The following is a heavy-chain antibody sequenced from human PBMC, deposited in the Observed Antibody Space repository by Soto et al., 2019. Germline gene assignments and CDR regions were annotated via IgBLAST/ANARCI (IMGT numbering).Heavy chain of an antibody. CDR1: GFTFSSCW. V-gene: IGHV3-7*03. Sequence: PGGSLRLSCAASGFTFSSCWMSWVRQAPGKGLEWVANIKQDGSEKYYVDSVKGRFTISRDNAKNSLYLQMNSLRAEDTAVYYCARDPLIWFGELEGMLDVWGQGTTVTVSS. J-gene: IGHJ6*02. CDR3: ARDPLIWFGELEGMLDV. D-gene: IGHD3-10*01. CDR2: IKQDGSEK.